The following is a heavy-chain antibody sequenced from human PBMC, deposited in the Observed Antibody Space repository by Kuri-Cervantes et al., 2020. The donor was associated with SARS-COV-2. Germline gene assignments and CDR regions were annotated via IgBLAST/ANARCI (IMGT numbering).Heavy chain of an antibody. Sequence: SETLSLTCAVYGGSFSGYYWSWIRQPPGKGLEWIGYIYYSGSTNYNPSLKSRVTISVDTSKSQFSLKLSSVTAADTAVYYCARGPLFDDFGLSTWGQGTLVTVSS. CDR2: IYYSGST. D-gene: IGHD3/OR15-3a*01. CDR3: ARGPLFDDFGLST. J-gene: IGHJ5*02. V-gene: IGHV4-59*01. CDR1: GGSFSGYY.